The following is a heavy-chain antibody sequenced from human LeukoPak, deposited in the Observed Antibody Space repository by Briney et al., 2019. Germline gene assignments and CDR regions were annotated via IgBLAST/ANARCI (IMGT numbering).Heavy chain of an antibody. CDR3: AKDRGYSSLYFDY. CDR1: GFTFSSYG. Sequence: PGGSLRLSCAASGFTFSSYGMHWVRQAPGKGLEWVAVISYDGSNKYYADSVKGRFTISRDNSKNTLYLQMNSLRAEDTAVYYCAKDRGYSSLYFDYWGQGTLVTVSS. D-gene: IGHD6-13*01. CDR2: ISYDGSNK. J-gene: IGHJ4*02. V-gene: IGHV3-30*18.